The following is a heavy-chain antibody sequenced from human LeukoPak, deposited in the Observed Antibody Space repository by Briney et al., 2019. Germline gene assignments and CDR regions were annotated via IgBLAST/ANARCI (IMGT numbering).Heavy chain of an antibody. CDR1: GSAFSSYA. CDR2: ISGSGGST. D-gene: IGHD5-18*01. CDR3: AKGGYSYGYNYYYMDV. V-gene: IGHV3-23*01. J-gene: IGHJ6*03. Sequence: GGSLRLSCAASGSAFSSYATSWVRQPPRKRLDRVSAISGSGGSTYYADSVKGRFTISRDNSKNTLYLQMNSLRAEDTVVYYCAKGGYSYGYNYYYMDVWGKGTTVTVSS.